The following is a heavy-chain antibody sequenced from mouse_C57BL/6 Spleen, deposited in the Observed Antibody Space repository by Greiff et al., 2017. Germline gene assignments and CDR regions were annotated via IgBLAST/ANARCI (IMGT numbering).Heavy chain of an antibody. CDR1: GYTFTSYG. D-gene: IGHD2-10*01. CDR2: IYPRSGNT. CDR3: APYYGNLLYYFDY. J-gene: IGHJ2*01. Sequence: QVHVKQSGAELARPGASVKLSCKASGYTFTSYGISWVKQRTGQGLEWIGEIYPRSGNTYYNEKFKGKATLTADKSSSTAYMELRSLTSEDSAVYFCAPYYGNLLYYFDYWGQGTTLTVSS. V-gene: IGHV1-81*01.